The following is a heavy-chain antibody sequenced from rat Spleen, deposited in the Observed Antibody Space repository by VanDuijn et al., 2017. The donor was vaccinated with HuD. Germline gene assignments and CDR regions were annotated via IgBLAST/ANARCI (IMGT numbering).Heavy chain of an antibody. CDR3: ARHQYGGHRDWLVN. CDR1: GFTFSDYY. V-gene: IGHV5-29*01. D-gene: IGHD1-11*01. J-gene: IGHJ3*01. CDR2: ISYDGSGI. Sequence: EVQLVESDGGLVQPGRSLKLSCAASGFTFSDYYMAWVRQAPTKGLEWVATISYDGSGIYYRDSVKGRFTISRDNAQSTLYLQMDSLRSEDTATYYCARHQYGGHRDWLVNWGQGTLVTVSS.